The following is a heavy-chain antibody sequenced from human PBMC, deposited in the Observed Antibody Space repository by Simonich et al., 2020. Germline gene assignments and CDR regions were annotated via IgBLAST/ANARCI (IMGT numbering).Heavy chain of an antibody. CDR3: ARRANWNWYFDL. Sequence: QVQLQQWGAGLLKPSETLSLTCAVYGGSFSGYYWSWIRQPPGKGLEWIGEINHSGRNNYNPSLKSRVTISVDTSKNQFSLKLSSVTAADTAVYYCARRANWNWYFDLWGRGTLVTVSS. CDR1: GGSFSGYY. D-gene: IGHD1-1*01. V-gene: IGHV4-34*01. J-gene: IGHJ2*01. CDR2: INHSGRN.